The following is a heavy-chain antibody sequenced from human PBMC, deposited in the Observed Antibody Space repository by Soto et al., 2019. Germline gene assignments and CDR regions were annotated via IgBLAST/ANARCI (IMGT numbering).Heavy chain of an antibody. CDR2: TYYRSKWYN. V-gene: IGHV6-1*01. D-gene: IGHD3-22*01. CDR1: GDSVSSNSAA. J-gene: IGHJ6*02. CDR3: ARERGASYDSSGYFPPGYYYGMDV. Sequence: SQTLSLTCAISGDSVSSNSAAWNWIRQSPSRGLEWLGRTYYRSKWYNDYAVSVKSRITINPDTSKNQFSLQLNSVTPEDTAVYYCARERGASYDSSGYFPPGYYYGMDVWGQGTTVTVS.